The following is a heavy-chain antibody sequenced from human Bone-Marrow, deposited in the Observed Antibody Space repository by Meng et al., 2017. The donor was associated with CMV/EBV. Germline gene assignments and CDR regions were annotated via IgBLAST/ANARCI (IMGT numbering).Heavy chain of an antibody. D-gene: IGHD3-10*01. J-gene: IGHJ4*02. CDR2: IIPILDII. CDR1: GGTFSSYT. Sequence: SVKDSCKASGGTFSSYTFSWVRQAPGQGLEWLGRIIPILDIINYAQKFQGRVTITADKSTGTVYMELSSLRYDDTAVYYCARDRSRYGSGPDYWGQGTLITVSS. V-gene: IGHV1-69*04. CDR3: ARDRSRYGSGPDY.